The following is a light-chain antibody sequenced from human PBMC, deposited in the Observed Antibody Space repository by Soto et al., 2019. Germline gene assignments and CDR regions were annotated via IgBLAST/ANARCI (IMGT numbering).Light chain of an antibody. CDR3: SSYTTSSTRV. Sequence: QSALTQPASVSGSPGQSIAISCTGSSSDVGIYNYVSWYQQHPGKVPKLIIYEVTNRPSGVSNRFSGSKSGNTASLTISGLQAEDEADYYCSSYTTSSTRVFGTGTKADRP. V-gene: IGLV2-14*01. CDR1: SSDVGIYNY. CDR2: EVT. J-gene: IGLJ1*01.